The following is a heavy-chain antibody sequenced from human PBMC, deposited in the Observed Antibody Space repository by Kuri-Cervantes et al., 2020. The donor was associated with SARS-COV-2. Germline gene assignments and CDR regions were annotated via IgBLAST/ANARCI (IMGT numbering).Heavy chain of an antibody. J-gene: IGHJ6*02. CDR2: IYYSGST. D-gene: IGHD2-21*02. V-gene: IGHV4-39*02. Sequence: SEILSLTCTVSGGSISSSSYYWGWIRQPPGKGLEWIGSIYYSGSTYYNPSLKSRVTISVDTSKNQFSLKLSSVTAADTAVYCCAREGRSYCGGDCYSNGMDVWGQGTTVTVSS. CDR3: AREGRSYCGGDCYSNGMDV. CDR1: GGSISSSSYY.